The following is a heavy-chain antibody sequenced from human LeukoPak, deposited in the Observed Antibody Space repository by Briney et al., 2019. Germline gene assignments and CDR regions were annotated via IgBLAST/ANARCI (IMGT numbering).Heavy chain of an antibody. CDR3: ATHKRGSYFES. Sequence: PSETLSLTCSVSGGSIPTTRYDWGWIRQSPGMGLEWIGSVYYFGNAYYRPSLMSRATISIDTSKKRISLNLTSVTARGTGIYYCATHKRGSYFESWSQGTLVTVSS. V-gene: IGHV4-39*01. D-gene: IGHD3-16*01. CDR1: GGSIPTTRYD. J-gene: IGHJ4*02. CDR2: VYYFGNA.